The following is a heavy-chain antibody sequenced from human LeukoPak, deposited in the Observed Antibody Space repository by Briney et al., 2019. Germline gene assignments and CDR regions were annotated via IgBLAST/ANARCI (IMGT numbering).Heavy chain of an antibody. V-gene: IGHV5-51*01. CDR2: IFPGDSDT. D-gene: IGHD3-10*01. CDR3: ARRYGSGNYYSYFDY. CDR1: GYSFSSYW. Sequence: GESLKISCKGSGYSFSSYWIAWVRQMPGKGLEWMGIIFPGDSDTRYSPSFQGQVTISGDKSISTAYLQWSSLKASDTAMYYCARRYGSGNYYSYFDYWGQGTLVTVSS. J-gene: IGHJ4*02.